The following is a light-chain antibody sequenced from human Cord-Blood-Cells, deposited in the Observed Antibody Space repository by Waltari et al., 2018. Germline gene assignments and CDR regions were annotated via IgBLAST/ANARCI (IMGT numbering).Light chain of an antibody. Sequence: QSALTQPASVSGSPGQSITISCPGTSRDVGSYNLVSWYQQHPGKAPKHMIYEGSKRPSGVSNRFSGSKSGNTASLTISGLQAEDEADYYCCSYAGSSTGVFGGGTKLTVL. CDR2: EGS. J-gene: IGLJ3*02. CDR3: CSYAGSSTGV. CDR1: SRDVGSYNL. V-gene: IGLV2-23*01.